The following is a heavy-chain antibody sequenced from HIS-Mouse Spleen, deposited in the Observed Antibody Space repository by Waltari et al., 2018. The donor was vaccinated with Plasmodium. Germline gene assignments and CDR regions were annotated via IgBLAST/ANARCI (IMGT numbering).Heavy chain of an antibody. D-gene: IGHD6-13*01. CDR2: INPNSGGT. CDR1: GYTFTGHY. Sequence: QVQLVQSGAEVKKPGASVKVSCTASGYTFTGHYIPWVPQAPGPGLEWMGWINPNSGGTNYAQKFQGRVTMTRDTSISTAYMELSRLRSDDTAVYYCARVLGYKAAAGTFVEYFQHWGQGTLVTVSS. V-gene: IGHV1-2*02. J-gene: IGHJ1*01. CDR3: ARVLGYKAAAGTFVEYFQH.